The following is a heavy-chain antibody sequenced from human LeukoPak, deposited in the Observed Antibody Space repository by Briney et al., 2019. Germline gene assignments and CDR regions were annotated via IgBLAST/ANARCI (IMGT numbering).Heavy chain of an antibody. CDR3: AKSVGATSTRSFDY. CDR1: GFTFSSYG. CDR2: ISGSGGST. D-gene: IGHD1-26*01. V-gene: IGHV3-23*01. J-gene: IGHJ4*02. Sequence: GGSLRLSCAASGFTFSSYGMSWVRQAPGKGLQWVSTISGSGGSTYYADSVKGRFTISRDNSKNTMYLQMNSLRAEDTAVYYCAKSVGATSTRSFDYWGQGTLVTVSS.